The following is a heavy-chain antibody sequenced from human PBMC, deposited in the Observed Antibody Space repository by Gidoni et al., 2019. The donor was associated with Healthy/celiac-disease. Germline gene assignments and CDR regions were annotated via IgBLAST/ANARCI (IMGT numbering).Heavy chain of an antibody. CDR3: AKHRGAAAGTYGMDV. D-gene: IGHD6-13*01. CDR1: GFIFRNYG. CDR2: IGYDGNNK. Sequence: QVQLVESGGGVVQPGRSLRLPCPASGFIFRNYGRHWVRQAPGKGLEWVAVIGYDGNNKDYADAVKGRFTISRDNSKNTLYLQMISLRAEDTAVYYCAKHRGAAAGTYGMDVWGQGTTVTVSS. V-gene: IGHV3-33*06. J-gene: IGHJ6*02.